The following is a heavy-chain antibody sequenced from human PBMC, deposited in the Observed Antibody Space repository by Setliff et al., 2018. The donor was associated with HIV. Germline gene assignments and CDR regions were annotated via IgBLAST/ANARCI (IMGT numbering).Heavy chain of an antibody. D-gene: IGHD6-19*01. CDR2: ISYDGGNK. Sequence: PGGSLRLSCAASGFTFSSYGMHWVRQALGKGLEWAAVISYDGGNKYYADSVKGRFTISRDNSKNTLYLQMNSLRAEDTAVYYCAKDIAVAGYLYYYYYGMDVWGQGTTVTVSS. CDR3: AKDIAVAGYLYYYYYGMDV. J-gene: IGHJ6*02. CDR1: GFTFSSYG. V-gene: IGHV3-30*18.